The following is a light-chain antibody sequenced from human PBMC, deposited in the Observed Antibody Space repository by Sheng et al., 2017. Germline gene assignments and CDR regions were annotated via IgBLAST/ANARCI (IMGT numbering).Light chain of an antibody. V-gene: IGKV3-20*01. Sequence: DIVLTQSPGTLSLSPGERATLSCRASQTLRSGYLAWYQQKPGQAPRLLIYGASTRATGIPARFSGSASGTDFTLTITGLEPEDFAVYYCQQYGSSPQVTFGGGTRVEIK. CDR2: GAS. J-gene: IGKJ4*01. CDR3: QQYGSSPQVT. CDR1: QTLRSGY.